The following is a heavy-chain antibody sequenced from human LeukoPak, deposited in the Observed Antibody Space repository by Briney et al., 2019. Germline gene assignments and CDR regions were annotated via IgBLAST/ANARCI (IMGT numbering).Heavy chain of an antibody. V-gene: IGHV3-11*05. CDR1: GFTFSDYY. CDR3: AREAYDILSGCRSYWYFDL. CDR2: ISSSSLYT. D-gene: IGHD3-9*01. Sequence: GGSLRLSCAASGFTFSDYYMSWIRQAPGKGLEWVSYISSSSLYTNYADSVKGRFTISRDNAKNSLYLQMNSLRAEDTAVYYCAREAYDILSGCRSYWYFDLWGRGTLVTVSS. J-gene: IGHJ2*01.